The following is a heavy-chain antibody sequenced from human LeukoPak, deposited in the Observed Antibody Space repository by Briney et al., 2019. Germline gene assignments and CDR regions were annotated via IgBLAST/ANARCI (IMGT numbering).Heavy chain of an antibody. CDR1: GGTFSSYA. CDR2: IIPIFGTA. D-gene: IGHD3-10*01. CDR3: ARVSGSGTNYYYYYGMDV. J-gene: IGHJ6*02. V-gene: IGHV1-69*01. Sequence: ASVKVSCKASGGTFSSYAISWVRQAPGQGLEWMGGIIPIFGTANYAQKFRGRVTITADESTSTAYMELSSLRSEDTAVYYCARVSGSGTNYYYYYGMDVWGQGTTVTVSS.